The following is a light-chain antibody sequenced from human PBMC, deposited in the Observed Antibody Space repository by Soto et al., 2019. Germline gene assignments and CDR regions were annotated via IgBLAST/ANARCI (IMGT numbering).Light chain of an antibody. CDR2: GAS. V-gene: IGKV1-6*01. Sequence: IQMTQSPSSLSASVGDRVTITCRASQAIRNDLGWYQQKPGKAPNLLIFGASNLQAGVPVRFSASGSGTNFTLTISNLQPEDFASYYCLQDYTYPWTFGQGTKV. J-gene: IGKJ1*01. CDR1: QAIRND. CDR3: LQDYTYPWT.